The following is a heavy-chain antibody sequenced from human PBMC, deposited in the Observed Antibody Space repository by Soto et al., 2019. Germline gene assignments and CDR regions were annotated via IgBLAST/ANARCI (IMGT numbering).Heavy chain of an antibody. CDR2: TYYRSKWYN. CDR3: AGDPGLGELFVNWFDP. Sequence: SQTLSLTCAMSGGSVSSNSAAWNWIRQSPSRGLEWLGRTYYRSKWYNDYAVSVKSRITINPDTSKNQFSLQLNSVTPEDTAVYYCAGDPGLGELFVNWFDPRGQGTLVTVSS. J-gene: IGHJ5*02. D-gene: IGHD3-10*01. V-gene: IGHV6-1*01. CDR1: GGSVSSNSAA.